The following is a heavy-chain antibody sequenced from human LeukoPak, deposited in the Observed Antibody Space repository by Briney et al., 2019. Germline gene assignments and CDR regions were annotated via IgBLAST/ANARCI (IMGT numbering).Heavy chain of an antibody. J-gene: IGHJ6*03. CDR1: GGSFSGYY. Sequence: SETLSLTRAVYGGSFSGYYWSWIRQPPGKGLEWIGEINHSGSTNYNPSLKSRVTISVDTSKNQFSLKLSSVTAADTAVYYCARGRGNYYYYYMDVWGKGTTVTVSS. CDR3: ARGRGNYYYYYMDV. V-gene: IGHV4-34*01. CDR2: INHSGST.